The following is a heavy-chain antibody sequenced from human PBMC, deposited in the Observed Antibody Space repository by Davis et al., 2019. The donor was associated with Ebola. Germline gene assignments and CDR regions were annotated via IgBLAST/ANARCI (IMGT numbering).Heavy chain of an antibody. V-gene: IGHV3-33*06. CDR3: AKERTDYYGSGKRFDH. Sequence: GESLKISCAASGFTFSSYGMHWVRQAPGKGLEWVAVIWYDGSNKYYADSVKGRFTISRDNSKNTLYLQMNSLRAGDTAVYYCAKERTDYYGSGKRFDHWGQGTLVTVSS. CDR2: IWYDGSNK. D-gene: IGHD3-10*01. J-gene: IGHJ4*02. CDR1: GFTFSSYG.